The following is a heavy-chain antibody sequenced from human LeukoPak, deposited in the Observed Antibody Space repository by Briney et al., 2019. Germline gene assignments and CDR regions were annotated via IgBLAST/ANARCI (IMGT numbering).Heavy chain of an antibody. CDR3: ARLLDYGDSGAPDILEI. CDR2: VSYTGRT. V-gene: IGHV4-59*01. CDR1: GGSISSNY. Sequence: SETLSLTCSVSGGSISSNYWTWIRQSPGKGLEYIGHVSYTGRTRYNPSLQRRLTISLDTSNNHFSLQLTSVSAADTAVYYCARLLDYGDSGAPDILEIWGQGTMVTVSS. D-gene: IGHD4-17*01. J-gene: IGHJ3*02.